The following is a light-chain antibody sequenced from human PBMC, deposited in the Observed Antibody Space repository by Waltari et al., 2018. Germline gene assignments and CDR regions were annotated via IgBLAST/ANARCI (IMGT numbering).Light chain of an antibody. Sequence: QSALTQPASVSGSPGQSINISCTGTSSDVGAYNYVSWYQQHPGKAPNLMIFDVSNQPSGVSNRFSGSKSGNTASLTISGLQAEDEADYYCSSYISSSTLELFGGGTSLTVL. CDR1: SSDVGAYNY. CDR2: DVS. CDR3: SSYISSSTLEL. V-gene: IGLV2-14*03. J-gene: IGLJ2*01.